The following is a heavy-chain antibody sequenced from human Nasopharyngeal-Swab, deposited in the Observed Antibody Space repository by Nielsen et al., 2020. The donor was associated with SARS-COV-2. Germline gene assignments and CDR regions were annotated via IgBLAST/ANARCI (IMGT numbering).Heavy chain of an antibody. CDR3: ARDGGYNRNYYYYYGMDV. Sequence: VRQMPGKGLEWVSVIYSGGSTYCADSVKGRFTISRDNSKNTLYLQMNSLRAEDTAVYYCARDGGYNRNYYYYYGMDVWGQGTTVTVSS. D-gene: IGHD1-14*01. CDR2: IYSGGST. J-gene: IGHJ6*02. V-gene: IGHV3-53*01.